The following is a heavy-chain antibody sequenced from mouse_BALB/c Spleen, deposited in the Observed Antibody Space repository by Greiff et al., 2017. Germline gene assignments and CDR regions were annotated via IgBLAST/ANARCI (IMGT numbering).Heavy chain of an antibody. CDR1: GYSITSDYA. V-gene: IGHV3-2*02. CDR3: ARRGEDGYYPAWFAY. Sequence: EVKLIESGPGLVKPSQSLSLTCTVTGYSITSDYAWNWIRQFPGNKLEWMGYISYSGSTSYNPSLKSRISITRDTSKNQFFLQLNSVTTEDTATYYCARRGEDGYYPAWFAYWGQGTLVTVSA. D-gene: IGHD2-3*01. CDR2: ISYSGST. J-gene: IGHJ3*01.